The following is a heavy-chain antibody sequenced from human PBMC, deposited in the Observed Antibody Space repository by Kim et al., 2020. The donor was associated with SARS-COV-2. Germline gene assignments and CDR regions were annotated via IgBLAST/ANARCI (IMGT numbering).Heavy chain of an antibody. V-gene: IGHV4-39*01. CDR2: IYYSGST. CDR3: ARPHEQQLAFDY. J-gene: IGHJ4*02. CDR1: GGSISSSSYY. D-gene: IGHD6-13*01. Sequence: SETLSLTCTVSGGSISSSSYYWGWIRQPPGKGLEWIGSIYYSGSTYYNPSLKSRVTISVDTSKNQFSLKLSSVTAADTAVYYCARPHEQQLAFDYWGQGTLVTVSS.